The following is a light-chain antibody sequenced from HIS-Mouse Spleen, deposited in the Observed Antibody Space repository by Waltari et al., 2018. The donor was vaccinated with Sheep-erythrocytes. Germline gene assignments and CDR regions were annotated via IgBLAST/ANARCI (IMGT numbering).Light chain of an antibody. Sequence: EIVLTQSPATLSLSPGERATLSCRASQSVSSYLAWYQQKPGQAPRLLIYDASNRATGIPTRFSGSASGTDFTLTISSLEPEDFAVYYCQQRSNWPPTFGQWTKVEIK. V-gene: IGKV3-11*01. CDR1: QSVSSY. CDR3: QQRSNWPPT. CDR2: DAS. J-gene: IGKJ1*01.